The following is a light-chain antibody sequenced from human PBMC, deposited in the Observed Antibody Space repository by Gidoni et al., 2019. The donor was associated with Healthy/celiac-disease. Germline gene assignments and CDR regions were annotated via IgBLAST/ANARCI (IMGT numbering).Light chain of an antibody. CDR3: SSYTSSSTNYV. J-gene: IGLJ1*01. CDR1: SSDVGGYNY. V-gene: IGLV2-14*03. Sequence: QSALTQPASVSGSPGPSITLSCTGTSSDVGGYNYVSSYQQHPGKAPKLMIYDVSNRPSGVSNRFSGSKSGNTASLTISGLQAEDEADYYCSSYTSSSTNYVFGTGTKVTVL. CDR2: DVS.